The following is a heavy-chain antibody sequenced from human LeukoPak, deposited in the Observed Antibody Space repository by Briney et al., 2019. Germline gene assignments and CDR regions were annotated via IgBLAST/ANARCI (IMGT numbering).Heavy chain of an antibody. V-gene: IGHV4-34*01. CDR2: INHDGSA. CDR3: ARAPYYYDGDGYYYPETAY. CDR1: GGSFNAYL. Sequence: SETLSLTCAVYGGSFNAYLWTWIRQFPGKGLEWVGEINHDGSATYNPSLKSRVTISIDASKNQFSLKLTAVTDADTAVYFCARAPYYYDGDGYYYPETAYWGQGTLVAVSS. D-gene: IGHD3-22*01. J-gene: IGHJ4*02.